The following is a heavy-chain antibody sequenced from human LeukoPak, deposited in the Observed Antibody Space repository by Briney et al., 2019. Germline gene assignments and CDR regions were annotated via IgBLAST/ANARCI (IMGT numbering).Heavy chain of an antibody. CDR1: GFTFSSYW. D-gene: IGHD3-10*01. V-gene: IGHV3-7*01. J-gene: IGHJ4*02. CDR2: IKQDGSEK. CDR3: ARVRDYYAAGRQFDY. Sequence: GGSLRLSCAASGFTFSSYWMSWVRQAPGKGLEWVANIKQDGSEKYYVDSVKGRFTISRDNAKNSLNLQMNSLRAEDTAVYYCARVRDYYAAGRQFDYWGQGTLVTVSS.